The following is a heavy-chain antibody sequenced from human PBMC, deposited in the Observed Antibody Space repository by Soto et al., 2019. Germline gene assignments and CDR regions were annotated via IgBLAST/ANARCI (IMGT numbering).Heavy chain of an antibody. Sequence: EVQLLESGGGLVQPGGSLRLSCAASGFIFSSFAMSWVRQAPGKGLEWVSTISNNGGSTYSADSVKGRFTISRDNSKNTLYLQMNSLRAEDTAVYYCAKDPDISGCYQTDLDYWGQGTLVTVSS. V-gene: IGHV3-23*01. D-gene: IGHD6-19*01. CDR3: AKDPDISGCYQTDLDY. CDR1: GFIFSSFA. J-gene: IGHJ4*02. CDR2: ISNNGGST.